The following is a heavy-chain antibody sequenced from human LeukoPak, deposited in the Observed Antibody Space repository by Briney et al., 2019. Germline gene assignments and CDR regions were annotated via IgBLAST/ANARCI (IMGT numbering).Heavy chain of an antibody. D-gene: IGHD3-22*01. CDR1: GFTFRSYE. CDR3: ARANYYDISGYDY. J-gene: IGHJ4*02. CDR2: ITSSGNTI. V-gene: IGHV3-48*03. Sequence: QPGGSLRLSCAASGFTFRSYEMNWVRQAPGKGLEWVSYITSSGNTIYYADSVKGRFTIPRDNAKNSLYLQMNSLRAEDTAVYYCARANYYDISGYDYWGQGTLVTVSS.